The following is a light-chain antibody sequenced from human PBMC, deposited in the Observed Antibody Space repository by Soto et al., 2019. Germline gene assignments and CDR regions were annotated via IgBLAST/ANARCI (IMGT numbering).Light chain of an antibody. J-gene: IGKJ1*01. CDR3: QQYSTQST. CDR2: DVS. Sequence: DIQMTQSPSTLSASVGDRVTITCRASQAISRWLAWYQQKPGKAPKLLIFDVSNLESGVPSRFSGSGYGTEFTLTISSLQPDDFATYYCQQYSTQSTFGQGTKVDIK. CDR1: QAISRW. V-gene: IGKV1-5*01.